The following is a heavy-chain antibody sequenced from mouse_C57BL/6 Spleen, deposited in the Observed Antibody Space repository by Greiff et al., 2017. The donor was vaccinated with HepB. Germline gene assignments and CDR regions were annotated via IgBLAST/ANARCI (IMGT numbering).Heavy chain of an antibody. CDR3: ERGDYGNYEGY. CDR2: FYPGDGDT. Sequence: QVQLQQSGPELVKPGASVKISCKASGYAFSSSWMNWVKQRLGKGLEWIGRFYPGDGDTNYNGKFKGKATLTADKSSSTAYMQLSSQTSEDSAVYICERGDYGNYEGYWGQGTTLTVSS. V-gene: IGHV1-82*01. J-gene: IGHJ2*01. D-gene: IGHD2-1*01. CDR1: GYAFSSSW.